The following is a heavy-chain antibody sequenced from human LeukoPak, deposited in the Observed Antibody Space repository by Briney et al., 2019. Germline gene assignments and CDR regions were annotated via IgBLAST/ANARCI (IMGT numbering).Heavy chain of an antibody. CDR2: ISAYNGNT. J-gene: IGHJ4*02. Sequence: ASVKVSCKASGYTFTSYGISWVRQAPGQGLEWMGWISAYNGNTNYAQKLQGRVTMTTDTSTSTAYMELRSLRSDDPAVYYCARVRDDYGDYRYDYWGQGTLVTVSS. V-gene: IGHV1-18*01. CDR3: ARVRDDYGDYRYDY. CDR1: GYTFTSYG. D-gene: IGHD4-17*01.